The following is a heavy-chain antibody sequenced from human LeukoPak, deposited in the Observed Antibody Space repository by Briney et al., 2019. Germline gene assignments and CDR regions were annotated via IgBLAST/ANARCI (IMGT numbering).Heavy chain of an antibody. CDR3: AKNRYGTSYHTLDY. V-gene: IGHV3-30*02. J-gene: IGHJ4*02. D-gene: IGHD2-2*02. CDR1: GITFSNYG. Sequence: PGGSLTLSCSVSGITFSNYGMHWVRQAPGKGLEWVAFVRDDGNREYYEDSLKGRIAISRDNFKNTLYLQMNNVRPDDTAVYYCAKNRYGTSYHTLDYWGQGTLVTVAS. CDR2: VRDDGNRE.